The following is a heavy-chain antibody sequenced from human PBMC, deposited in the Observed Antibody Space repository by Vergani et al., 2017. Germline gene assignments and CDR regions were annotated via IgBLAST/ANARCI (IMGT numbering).Heavy chain of an antibody. V-gene: IGHV4-34*01. CDR1: GGSFSGYY. J-gene: IGHJ5*02. Sequence: QVQLQQWGAGLLKPSETLSLTCAVYGGSFSGYYWSWIRQPPGKGLEWIGEINHSGSTNYNPSLKSRVTISVDTSTNQFSLKLSSVTAADTAVYYCARGGGSIVVVVAALRPVWFDPWGQGTLVTVSS. CDR2: INHSGST. CDR3: ARGGGSIVVVVAALRPVWFDP. D-gene: IGHD2-15*01.